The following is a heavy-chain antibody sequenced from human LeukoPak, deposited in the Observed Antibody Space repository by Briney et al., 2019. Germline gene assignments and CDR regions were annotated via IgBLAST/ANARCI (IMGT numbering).Heavy chain of an antibody. Sequence: GGSLRLSCTASGVTFSSYAMHWVRQAPGKGLEWVSFISYDGGDEYYADSVKGRFTISRDASRNTLYLQMNSLRAEDTAVYYCASGDYYFDYWGQGTLVTVSS. J-gene: IGHJ4*02. CDR2: ISYDGGDE. CDR3: ASGDYYFDY. V-gene: IGHV3-30*03. CDR1: GVTFSSYA. D-gene: IGHD3-3*01.